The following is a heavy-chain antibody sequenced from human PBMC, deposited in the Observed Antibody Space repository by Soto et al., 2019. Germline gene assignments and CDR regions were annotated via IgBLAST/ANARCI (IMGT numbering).Heavy chain of an antibody. CDR1: GFTFSSYA. CDR3: ARDYYDSSGYYWYYYYGMDV. J-gene: IGHJ6*02. D-gene: IGHD3-22*01. Sequence: GGSLRLSCAASGFTFSSYAMHWVRQAPGKGLEWVAVISYDGSNKYYADSVKGRFTISRDNSKNTLYLQMNSLRAEDTAVYYCARDYYDSSGYYWYYYYGMDVWGQGTTVTVSS. CDR2: ISYDGSNK. V-gene: IGHV3-30-3*01.